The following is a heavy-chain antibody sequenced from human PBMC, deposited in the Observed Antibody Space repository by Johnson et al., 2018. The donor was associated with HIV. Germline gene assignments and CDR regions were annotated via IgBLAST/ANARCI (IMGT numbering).Heavy chain of an antibody. CDR2: ISYDGSDK. Sequence: VQLVESGGGVVQPGKSLRLSCAASGFTFSYYTMHWVRQAPGKGLEWVAVISYDGSDKYYSDSVKGRFTISRDNSKNTLYLQMNSLRPEDTAVYYCARTRQGAFDIWGQGTIVTVSS. V-gene: IGHV3-30*04. CDR1: GFTFSYYT. J-gene: IGHJ3*02. CDR3: ARTRQGAFDI.